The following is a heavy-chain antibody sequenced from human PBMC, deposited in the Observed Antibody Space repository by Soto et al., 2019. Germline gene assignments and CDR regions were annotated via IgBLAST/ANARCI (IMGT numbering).Heavy chain of an antibody. CDR1: GFTFSSYS. D-gene: IGHD2-2*01. CDR3: ARVRCSSTSCQMRFDY. Sequence: EVQLVESGGGLVKPGGSLRLSCAASGFTFSSYSMNWVRQAPGKGLEWVSSISSSSSYIYYADSVKGRFTISRDNATNSLYLQMNSLRAEDTAVYYCARVRCSSTSCQMRFDYWGQGTLVTVSS. J-gene: IGHJ4*02. V-gene: IGHV3-21*01. CDR2: ISSSSSYI.